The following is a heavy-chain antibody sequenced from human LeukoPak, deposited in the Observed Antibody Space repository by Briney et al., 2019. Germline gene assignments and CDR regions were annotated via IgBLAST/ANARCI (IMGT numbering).Heavy chain of an antibody. V-gene: IGHV1-3*01. CDR3: ARDHRSGKLATIMGYYYYYGMDV. Sequence: ASVKVSCKASGYTFTSYAMHWVRQAPGQRLEWMGWINAGNGNTKYSQKFQGRVTITRDTSASTAYMELSSLRSEDTAVYYCARDHRSGKLATIMGYYYYYGMDVWGQGPTVTVSS. CDR1: GYTFTSYA. CDR2: INAGNGNT. J-gene: IGHJ6*02. D-gene: IGHD5-12*01.